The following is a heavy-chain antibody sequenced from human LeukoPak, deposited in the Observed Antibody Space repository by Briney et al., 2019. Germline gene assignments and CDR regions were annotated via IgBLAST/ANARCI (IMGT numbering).Heavy chain of an antibody. CDR3: VKDFGRVRGTPDS. Sequence: GGSLRLSCSASGFVFSIYTMYWVRQAPGKGPEYVSTISGSGNGGSIYYADSVKGRFTITRDDSKSIVYLQMNGLRSEDTAVYYCVKDFGRVRGTPDSWGQGTLVTVSS. CDR1: GFVFSIYT. V-gene: IGHV3-64D*06. CDR2: ISGSGNGGSI. D-gene: IGHD2/OR15-2a*01. J-gene: IGHJ4*02.